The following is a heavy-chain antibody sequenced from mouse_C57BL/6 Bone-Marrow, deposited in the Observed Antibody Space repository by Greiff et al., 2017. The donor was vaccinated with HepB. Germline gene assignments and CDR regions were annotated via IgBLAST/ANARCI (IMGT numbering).Heavy chain of an antibody. V-gene: IGHV1-69*01. J-gene: IGHJ4*01. D-gene: IGHD1-1*01. CDR3: ARLATVVATDYAMDY. CDR2: IDPSDSYT. CDR1: GYTFTSYW. Sequence: QVQLQQPGAELVMPGASVKLSCKASGYTFTSYWMHWVKQRPGQGLDWIGEIDPSDSYTNYNQKFKGKSTLTVDKSSSTAYMQLSSLTSEDSAVYYCARLATVVATDYAMDYWGQGTSVTVSS.